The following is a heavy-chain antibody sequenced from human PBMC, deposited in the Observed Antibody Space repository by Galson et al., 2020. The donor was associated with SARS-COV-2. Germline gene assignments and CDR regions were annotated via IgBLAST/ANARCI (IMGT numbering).Heavy chain of an antibody. CDR1: GFTFDDYG. Sequence: GGSLRLSCAASGFTFDDYGMSWVRQAPGKGLEWVSGINWNGGSTGYADSVKGRFTISRDNAKNSLYLQMNSLRAEDTALYHCARDHSWERKGVRNAFDIWGQGTMVTVSS. V-gene: IGHV3-20*01. CDR2: INWNGGST. D-gene: IGHD1-26*01. J-gene: IGHJ3*02. CDR3: ARDHSWERKGVRNAFDI.